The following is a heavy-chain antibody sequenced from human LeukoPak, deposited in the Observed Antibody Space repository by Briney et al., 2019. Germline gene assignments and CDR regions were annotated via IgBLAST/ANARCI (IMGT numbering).Heavy chain of an antibody. CDR3: ARGDDSSSWYSKIYYYYGMDV. CDR1: GYTFTSYD. D-gene: IGHD6-13*01. Sequence: ASVKVSCKASGYTFTSYDINWVRQATGQGLEWMGWMNPNSGNTGYAQKFQGRVTMTRNTSISTAYMELSSLRSEDTAAYYCARGDDSSSWYSKIYYYYGMDVWGQGTTVTVSS. CDR2: MNPNSGNT. V-gene: IGHV1-8*01. J-gene: IGHJ6*02.